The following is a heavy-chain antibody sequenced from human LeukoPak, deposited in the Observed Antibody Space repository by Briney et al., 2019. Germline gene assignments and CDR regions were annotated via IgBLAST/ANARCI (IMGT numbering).Heavy chain of an antibody. CDR2: IYPGDSDT. J-gene: IGHJ4*02. CDR1: GYSFTSYW. CDR3: ASSMAGSGFYFDY. Sequence: GESLKISCKGSGYSFTSYWIGWVRQMPGKGLEWMGIIYPGDSDTRYSPSFQGQVTVSADKSISTAYLQWSSLKASDTAMYYCASSMAGSGFYFDYWGQGTLVTVSS. D-gene: IGHD6-19*01. V-gene: IGHV5-51*01.